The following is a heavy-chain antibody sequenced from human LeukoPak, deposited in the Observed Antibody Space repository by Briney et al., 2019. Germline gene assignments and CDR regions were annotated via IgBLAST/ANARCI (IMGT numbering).Heavy chain of an antibody. CDR3: ARDDEYPSYYHYMDV. Sequence: GGSLRLSCAASGFTFSGYTINWVRQAPGKGLEWVSSISSSSSYIYYADSVKGRFTISRHNAKNSLYLQMNSLRAEDTAVYYCARDDEYPSYYHYMDVWGKGATVTVSS. V-gene: IGHV3-21*01. CDR1: GFTFSGYT. CDR2: ISSSSSYI. J-gene: IGHJ6*03. D-gene: IGHD2-2*01.